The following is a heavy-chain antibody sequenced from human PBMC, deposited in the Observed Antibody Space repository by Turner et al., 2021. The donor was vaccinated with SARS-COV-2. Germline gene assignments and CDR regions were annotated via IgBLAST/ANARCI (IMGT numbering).Heavy chain of an antibody. V-gene: IGHV4-34*01. CDR2: IYHSGST. J-gene: IGHJ5*02. CDR1: GGSFSGYY. D-gene: IGHD3-9*01. Sequence: QVQLHQWGAGLLKPSETLSLTCAVYGGSFSGYYWSWIRQPPGKGLEWIGEIYHSGSTNYNPSLKSRVTISVDTSKNQFSLKLSSVTAADTAVYYCARSWGGILTGYSFDPWGQGTLVTVSS. CDR3: ARSWGGILTGYSFDP.